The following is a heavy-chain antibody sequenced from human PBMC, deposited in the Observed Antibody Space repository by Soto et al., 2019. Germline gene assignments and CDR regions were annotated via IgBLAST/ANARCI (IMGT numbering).Heavy chain of an antibody. CDR1: GGTFSSYA. CDR2: IIPIFGTA. J-gene: IGHJ6*02. V-gene: IGHV1-69*12. CDR3: ARAGTAGYGMDV. Sequence: QVQLVQSGAEVKKPGSSVKVSCKASGGTFSSYAISWVRQAPGQGLEWMGGIIPIFGTANYAQKFQGRVTITADESTSTAYMEXXXLRSEDTAVYYCARAGTAGYGMDVWGQGTTVTVSS. D-gene: IGHD1-1*01.